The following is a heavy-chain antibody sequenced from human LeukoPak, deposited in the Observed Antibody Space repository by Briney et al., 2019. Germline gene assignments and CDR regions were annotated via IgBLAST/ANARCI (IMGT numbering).Heavy chain of an antibody. CDR3: ARERYGDNGEEGLFDY. J-gene: IGHJ4*02. CDR1: GFTFSSYR. Sequence: PGGSPRLFCAASGFTFSSYRMNWVGQAPGKGLGWVSSISSSSSYIYYADTVKGRFTISRDNAKNSLYLQMNSLRAEDTAVYYCARERYGDNGEEGLFDYWGQGTLVTVSS. V-gene: IGHV3-21*01. CDR2: ISSSSSYI. D-gene: IGHD4-17*01.